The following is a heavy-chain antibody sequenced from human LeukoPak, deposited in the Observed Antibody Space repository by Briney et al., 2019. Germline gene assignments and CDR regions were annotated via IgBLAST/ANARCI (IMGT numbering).Heavy chain of an antibody. J-gene: IGHJ4*02. D-gene: IGHD2-15*01. CDR3: AKSGLNRFDY. CDR1: EITLSNYW. Sequence: GGSLRLSCAASEITLSNYWIHWVRQAPGKGLVWVSRISYDGHNTNYADSVKGRFTISRDTAKNTLYLQMNSLRVDDTAVYYCAKSGLNRFDYWGQGTLVTVSS. V-gene: IGHV3-74*01. CDR2: ISYDGHNT.